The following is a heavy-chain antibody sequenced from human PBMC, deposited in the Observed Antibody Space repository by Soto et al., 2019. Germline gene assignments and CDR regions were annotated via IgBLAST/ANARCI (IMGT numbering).Heavy chain of an antibody. Sequence: GGSLRLSCAASGFTFSSYAMSWVRQAPGKGLEWVSAISGSGGSIDYADSVKGRFTISRDNAKNSLYLQMNSLRAEDTALYYCAKAPFRGGSCYMVYWGQGTLVTVSS. CDR2: ISGSGGSI. V-gene: IGHV3-23*01. CDR3: AKAPFRGGSCYMVY. D-gene: IGHD2-15*01. J-gene: IGHJ4*02. CDR1: GFTFSSYA.